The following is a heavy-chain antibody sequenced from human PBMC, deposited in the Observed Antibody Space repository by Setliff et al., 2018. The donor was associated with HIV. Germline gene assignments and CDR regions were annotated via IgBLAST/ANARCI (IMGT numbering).Heavy chain of an antibody. Sequence: GASVKVSCKVSTFTFTDYILYWVRQAPGQTLEWMGQIYPKNGETVYAEKFYGRLTITADTSADTTYLELTSLRSDDTAVYYCAREGYYDTSAYFYWGQGTLVTVSS. V-gene: IGHV1-69-2*01. D-gene: IGHD3-22*01. CDR3: AREGYYDTSAYFY. J-gene: IGHJ4*02. CDR2: IYPKNGET. CDR1: TFTFTDYI.